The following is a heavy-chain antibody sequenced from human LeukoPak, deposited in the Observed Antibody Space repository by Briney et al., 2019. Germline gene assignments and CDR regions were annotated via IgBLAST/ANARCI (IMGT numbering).Heavy chain of an antibody. CDR1: GYTFTTYD. J-gene: IGHJ6*02. CDR2: MNPHSGNT. D-gene: IGHD2-2*01. CDR3: AREFSFYYGMDV. V-gene: IGHV1-8*01. Sequence: ASVKVSCKASGYTFTTYDINWVRQATGQGLEWIGWMNPHSGNTGYAQKFQGRVTMTRNTSISTAYMELNNLRSEDTAVYYCAREFSFYYGMDVWGQGTTVTVSS.